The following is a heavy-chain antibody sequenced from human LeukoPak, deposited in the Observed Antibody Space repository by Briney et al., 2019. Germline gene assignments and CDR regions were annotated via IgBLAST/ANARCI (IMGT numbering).Heavy chain of an antibody. J-gene: IGHJ4*02. D-gene: IGHD3-16*01. Sequence: GGSLRLSCAASGFTFSNYGMHWVRQAPGKGLVWVSRIKSDGSSTSYAESVKGRFTISRDNAKNTVYVHMNSLRDEDTAVYYCARGGRYAYFLDYWGQGTLVTVSS. CDR3: ARGGRYAYFLDY. V-gene: IGHV3-74*01. CDR1: GFTFSNYG. CDR2: IKSDGSST.